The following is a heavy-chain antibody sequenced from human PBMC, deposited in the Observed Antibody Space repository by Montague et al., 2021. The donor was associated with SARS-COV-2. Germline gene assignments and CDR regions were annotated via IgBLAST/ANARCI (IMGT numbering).Heavy chain of an antibody. CDR2: INQGGAP. J-gene: IGHJ3*02. CDR1: RGSFSNYY. Sequence: SETLSLTCAVSRGSFSNYYWTWIRQSPGKGLEWIGEINQGGAPNYTPSPKSRATISLDTSKKQISLKLNSVTVADTAVFFCARGRPVQGSFRHFDSISSGALDIWAQGSLVIVSS. D-gene: IGHD3-9*01. CDR3: ARGRPVQGSFRHFDSISSGALDI. V-gene: IGHV4-34*01.